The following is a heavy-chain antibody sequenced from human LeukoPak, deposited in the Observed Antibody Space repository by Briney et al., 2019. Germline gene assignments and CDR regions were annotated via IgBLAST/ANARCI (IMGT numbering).Heavy chain of an antibody. Sequence: PSGTLCLTCAVSGHSISSGHYGGWTRRPPGKGLEWIGSIYLSGTTYYNPSLKSRVTISVDTSKNQFSLRRCSVTAADTGVYFCARIFILSGFSSYFDHGGQGTLGTVSS. D-gene: IGHD3-9*01. V-gene: IGHV4-38-2*01. CDR2: IYLSGTT. CDR1: GHSISSGHY. J-gene: IGHJ4*02. CDR3: ARIFILSGFSSYFDH.